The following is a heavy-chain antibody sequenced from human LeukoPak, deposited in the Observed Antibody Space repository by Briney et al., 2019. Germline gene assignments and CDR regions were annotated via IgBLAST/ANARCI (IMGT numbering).Heavy chain of an antibody. V-gene: IGHV3-23*01. CDR2: ISGSGGST. D-gene: IGHD1-20*01. CDR3: AKGEGITGTAPPDY. J-gene: IGHJ4*02. CDR1: GFTFSSYA. Sequence: GGSLRLSCAASGFTFSSYAMSWVRQAPGKGLEWVSAISGSGGSTYYADSVKGRFTISRDNSKNTLFLQMNRLRVEDTAVYYCAKGEGITGTAPPDYWGQGTLLTVSS.